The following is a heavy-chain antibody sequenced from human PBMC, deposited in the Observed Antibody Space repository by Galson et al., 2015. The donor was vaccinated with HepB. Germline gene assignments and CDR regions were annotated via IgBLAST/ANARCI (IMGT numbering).Heavy chain of an antibody. CDR2: ISHDGGNK. CDR3: AKDFILIGFDI. Sequence: SLRLSCAASGFAFSRYSMHWVRLAPGKGLEWVALISHDGGNKYYADSFKGRVTISRDNVNNTVYLQMNSLRAEDTAVYYCAKDFILIGFDIWGQGSLVIVSS. J-gene: IGHJ3*02. V-gene: IGHV3-30-3*01. CDR1: GFAFSRYS.